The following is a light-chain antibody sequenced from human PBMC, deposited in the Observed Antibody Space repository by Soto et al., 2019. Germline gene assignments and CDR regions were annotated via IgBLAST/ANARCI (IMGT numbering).Light chain of an antibody. V-gene: IGLV2-14*01. CDR1: SSDVGGYNY. CDR3: SSYTSSSTRV. CDR2: EVS. Sequence: QSALTQPASVSGSPGQSITNSCTGTSSDVGGYNYVSWYQQHPGKAPKLMIYEVSNRPSGVSNRFSGSKSGNTASLTNSGLQAEDEADYYCSSYTSSSTRVFGGGTKLTVL. J-gene: IGLJ3*02.